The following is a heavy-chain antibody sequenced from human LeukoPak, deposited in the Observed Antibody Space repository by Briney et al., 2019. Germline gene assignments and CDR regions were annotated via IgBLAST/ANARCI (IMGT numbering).Heavy chain of an antibody. J-gene: IGHJ3*02. D-gene: IGHD2-2*02. Sequence: QAGGSLRLSCAASGFTFSSYAMSWVRQAPGKGLEWVSAISGSGGSTYYADSVKGRFTISRDNSKNTLYLQMNSLRAEDTAVYYCAKGGGYCSSTSCYRRAFDIWGQGTMVTVSS. CDR2: ISGSGGST. V-gene: IGHV3-23*01. CDR1: GFTFSSYA. CDR3: AKGGGYCSSTSCYRRAFDI.